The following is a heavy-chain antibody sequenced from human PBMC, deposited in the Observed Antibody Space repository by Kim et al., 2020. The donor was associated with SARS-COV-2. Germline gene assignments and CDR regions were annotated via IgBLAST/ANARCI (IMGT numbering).Heavy chain of an antibody. J-gene: IGHJ4*02. CDR2: MYHSGTP. D-gene: IGHD2-2*01. Sequence: SETLSLTCTVSGGSISNYYWNWIRQSPGKGLEWIGCMYHSGTPYYNPSLKNRVSVSLDTSTGHFSLKVSSVTAADTAVYYCVRSCASSHIQNFDSWGQGTLVTVSS. CDR1: GGSISNYY. V-gene: IGHV4-59*01. CDR3: VRSCASSHIQNFDS.